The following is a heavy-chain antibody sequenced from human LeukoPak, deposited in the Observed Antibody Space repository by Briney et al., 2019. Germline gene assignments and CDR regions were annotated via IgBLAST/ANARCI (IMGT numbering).Heavy chain of an antibody. CDR1: GFTFSKNG. D-gene: IGHD1-26*01. J-gene: IGHJ4*02. CDR3: TKGDGGYYPIDN. CDR2: VNDNGANT. V-gene: IGHV3-23*01. Sequence: PGGSPRLSCAASGFTFSKNGMRWVRQAPGKGVEWVSTVNDNGANTHYAASVKGRFTISRDNSRNTLLLEMNSLRADDTALYYCTKGDGGYYPIDNWGQGTLVIVSS.